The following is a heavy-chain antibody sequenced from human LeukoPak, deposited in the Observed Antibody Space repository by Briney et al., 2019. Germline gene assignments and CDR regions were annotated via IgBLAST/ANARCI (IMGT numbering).Heavy chain of an antibody. J-gene: IGHJ5*02. D-gene: IGHD3-10*01. CDR2: IYASGST. Sequence: SETLSLTCTVSGASITSYYWSWIRQPAGKGLEWIGRIYASGSTTYNPSLKSRVTMAVDTSKTQFSLKLSSVTAADTAVYCCARDSGTTGEVKFDPWGQGTLVTVSA. CDR3: ARDSGTTGEVKFDP. CDR1: GASITSYY. V-gene: IGHV4-4*07.